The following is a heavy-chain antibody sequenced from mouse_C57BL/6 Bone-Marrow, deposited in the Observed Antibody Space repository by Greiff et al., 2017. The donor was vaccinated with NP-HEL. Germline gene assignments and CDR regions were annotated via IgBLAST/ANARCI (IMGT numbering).Heavy chain of an antibody. CDR3: ARLWQLHLDY. J-gene: IGHJ2*01. CDR1: GFTFSDYG. Sequence: EVNLVESGGGLVKPGGSLKLSCAASGFTFSDYGMHWVRQAPEKGLEWVAYIRSGSSTIYYADTVKGRFTISRDNAKNTLFLQMTSLRSEDTAMYYWARLWQLHLDYWGQGTTLTVSS. D-gene: IGHD2-1*01. V-gene: IGHV5-17*01. CDR2: IRSGSSTI.